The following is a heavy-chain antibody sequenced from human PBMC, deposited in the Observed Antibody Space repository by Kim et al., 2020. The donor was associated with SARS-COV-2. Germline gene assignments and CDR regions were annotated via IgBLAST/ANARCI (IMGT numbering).Heavy chain of an antibody. D-gene: IGHD3-16*01. CDR2: IYYSGST. CDR1: GGSISSYY. J-gene: IGHJ3*02. CDR3: ARDTVVWGAFDI. Sequence: SETLSLTCTVSGGSISSYYWSWIRQPPGKGLEWIGYIYYSGSTNYNPSLKSRVTISVDTSKNQFSLKLSSVTAADTAVYYCARDTVVWGAFDIWGQGTMVTVSS. V-gene: IGHV4-59*13.